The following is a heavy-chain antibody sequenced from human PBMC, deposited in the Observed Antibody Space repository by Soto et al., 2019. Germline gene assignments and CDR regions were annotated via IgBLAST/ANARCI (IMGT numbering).Heavy chain of an antibody. D-gene: IGHD5-12*01. CDR1: GFTFSSYS. J-gene: IGHJ6*02. Sequence: EVQLVESGGGLVKPGGSLRLSCAASGFTFSSYSMNWVRQAPGKGLEWVSSISSSSSYIYYADSVNGRFTISRDNAKNSLYLQMNSLRAEDTAVYYCARVYGGYSGDGMDVWGQGTTVTVSS. V-gene: IGHV3-21*01. CDR3: ARVYGGYSGDGMDV. CDR2: ISSSSSYI.